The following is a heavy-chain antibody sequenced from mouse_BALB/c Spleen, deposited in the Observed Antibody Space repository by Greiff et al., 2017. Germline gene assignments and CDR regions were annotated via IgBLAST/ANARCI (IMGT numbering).Heavy chain of an antibody. CDR1: GYSITSDYV. D-gene: IGHD2-1*01. V-gene: IGHV3-2*02. CDR2: ISYSGST. CDR3: ARSRELLWYFDY. Sequence: EVQLVESGPGLVKPSQSLSLTCTVSGYSITSDYVWNWIRQFPGNKLEWMGYISYSGSTSYNPSLKSRISITPDTSKNQFFLQLNSVTTEDTATYYGARSRELLWYFDYWGQGTTLTVSS. J-gene: IGHJ2*01.